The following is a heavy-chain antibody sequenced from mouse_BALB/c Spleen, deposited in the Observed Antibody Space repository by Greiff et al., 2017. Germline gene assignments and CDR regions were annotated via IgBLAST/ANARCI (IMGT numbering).Heavy chain of an antibody. D-gene: IGHD2-1*01. CDR3: ARREGNFYAMDY. J-gene: IGHJ4*01. CDR1: GFTFSSFG. CDR2: ISSGSSTI. Sequence: EVQGVESGGGLVQPGGSRKLSCAASGFTFSSFGMHWVRQAPEKGLEWVAYISSGSSTIYYADTVKGRFTISRDNPKNTLFLQMTSLRSEDTAMYYCARREGNFYAMDYWGQGTSVTVSS. V-gene: IGHV5-17*02.